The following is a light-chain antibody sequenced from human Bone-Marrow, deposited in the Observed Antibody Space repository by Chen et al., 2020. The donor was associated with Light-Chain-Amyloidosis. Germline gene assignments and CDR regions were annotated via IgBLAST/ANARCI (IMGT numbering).Light chain of an antibody. J-gene: IGLJ1*01. CDR1: SSDVGGYES. Sequence: QSALTQPRSVSGSPGQSVTISCTGTSSDVGGYESVSWYQQHPGKAPKFLIYDVNKRPSGVPDRFAGSKSGNSASLTISGLQTDDEADYFCCSYAGSAPYVFGTGTTVTVL. CDR2: DVN. V-gene: IGLV2-11*01. CDR3: CSYAGSAPYV.